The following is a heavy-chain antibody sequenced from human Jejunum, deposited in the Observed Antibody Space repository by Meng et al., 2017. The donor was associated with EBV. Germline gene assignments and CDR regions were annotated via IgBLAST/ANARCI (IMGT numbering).Heavy chain of an antibody. CDR3: TREWGADY. Sequence: QGQLEGPGGVVVRPGSALGLSCAASGFTFIGHPMQWVRQAPGKGLKWVALISNDGNNKYYADSVKGRFTISRDNSKNTLYLQMNSLRVDDTALYYCTREWGADYWGQGTLVTVSS. V-gene: IGHV3-30-3*01. CDR2: ISNDGNNK. D-gene: IGHD3-16*01. CDR1: GFTFIGHP. J-gene: IGHJ4*02.